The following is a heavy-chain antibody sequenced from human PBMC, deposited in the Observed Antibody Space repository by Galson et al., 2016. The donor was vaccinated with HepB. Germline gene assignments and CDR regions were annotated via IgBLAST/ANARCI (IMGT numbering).Heavy chain of an antibody. D-gene: IGHD3-10*01. CDR2: SNARGDNI. J-gene: IGHJ4*02. CDR1: GFAFSNFA. Sequence: SLRLSCAGSGFAFSNFAMSWVRQAPGEGLEWISSSNARGDNIYYSASVKGRFTLSRDNSNNTLYLRMNSLRVEDTAIYYCAKEALYGLGTYIDSWGQGILVTVSS. CDR3: AKEALYGLGTYIDS. V-gene: IGHV3-23*01.